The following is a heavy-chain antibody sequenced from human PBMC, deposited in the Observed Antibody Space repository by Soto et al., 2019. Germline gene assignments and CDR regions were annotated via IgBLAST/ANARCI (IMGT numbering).Heavy chain of an antibody. CDR1: GFTFSNYY. J-gene: IGHJ4*02. D-gene: IGHD3-9*01. Sequence: PGGSLRLSCGASGFTFSNYYMSWIRQAPGKGLEWVSYISSTGRTIYYADSVKGRFTVSRDNAQNSLSLKLNSLRVEDTALYYCSYDTFGDKDFWGQGTPVTVSS. CDR2: ISSTGRTI. V-gene: IGHV3-11*04. CDR3: SYDTFGDKDF.